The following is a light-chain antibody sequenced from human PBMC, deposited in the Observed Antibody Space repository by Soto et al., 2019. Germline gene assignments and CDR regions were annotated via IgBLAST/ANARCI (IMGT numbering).Light chain of an antibody. CDR3: QQRSIWPLT. CDR1: RSVTTS. Sequence: DIVMTQSPATLSVSPGERTTLSCRASRSVTTSLAWYQQKPGQAPRLLIYDASNRATGIPARFSGSGSGTDFTLTISSLEAEDFAVYYCQQRSIWPLTFGQGTRLEN. CDR2: DAS. V-gene: IGKV3-11*01. J-gene: IGKJ5*01.